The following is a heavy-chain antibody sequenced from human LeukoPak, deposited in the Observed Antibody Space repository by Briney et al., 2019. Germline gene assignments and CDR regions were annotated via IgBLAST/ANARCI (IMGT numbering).Heavy chain of an antibody. D-gene: IGHD3-10*01. CDR3: ARGYYGSGSYYNYYYYYMDV. V-gene: IGHV1-18*01. CDR2: ISPHNGNT. CDR1: GYTFTTYG. J-gene: IGHJ6*03. Sequence: ASVKVSCKASGYTFTTYGISWLRQAPGQGLEWMGWISPHNGNTNYAQKLQGRVTMTTDTSTSTAYMELRSLRSDDTAVYYCARGYYGSGSYYNYYYYYMDVWGKGTTVTVSS.